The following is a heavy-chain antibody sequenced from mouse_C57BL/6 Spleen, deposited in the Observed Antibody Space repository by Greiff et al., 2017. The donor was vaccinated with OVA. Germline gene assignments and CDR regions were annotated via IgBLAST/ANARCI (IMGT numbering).Heavy chain of an antibody. CDR3: TRGYDGSSNWYFDV. V-gene: IGHV1-15*01. J-gene: IGHJ1*03. D-gene: IGHD1-1*01. CDR2: IDPETGGT. CDR1: GYTFTDYE. Sequence: VQLQQSGAELVRPGASVTLSCKASGYTFTDYEMHWVKQTPVHGLEWIGAIDPETGGTAYNQKFKGKAILTADKSSSTAYMELRSLTSEDSAVYYCTRGYDGSSNWYFDVWGTGTTVTVSS.